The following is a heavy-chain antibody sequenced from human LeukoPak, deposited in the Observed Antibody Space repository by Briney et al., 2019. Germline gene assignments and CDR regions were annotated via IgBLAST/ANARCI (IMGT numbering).Heavy chain of an antibody. Sequence: GGSLRLSCVVSGLTFDNAWMSWVRQAPGKGLEWVGRIKSKNVGETTEYAAPVQGRFTISRDDSKNTVYLQMSSLKTEDTAVYYCTTGPGNSGYWGQGTLVTVSS. CDR2: IKSKNVGETT. J-gene: IGHJ4*02. D-gene: IGHD4-23*01. V-gene: IGHV3-15*01. CDR1: GLTFDNAW. CDR3: TTGPGNSGY.